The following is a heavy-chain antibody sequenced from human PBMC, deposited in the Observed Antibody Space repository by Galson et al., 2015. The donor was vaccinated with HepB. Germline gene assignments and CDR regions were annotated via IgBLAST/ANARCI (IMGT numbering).Heavy chain of an antibody. CDR2: IKEDGSEK. J-gene: IGHJ4*02. CDR1: GFTFSRFL. D-gene: IGHD3-10*01. Sequence: SLRLSCAVSGFTFSRFLMNWVRQAPGKGLEWVATIKEDGSEKYYLDSVRGRFTISRDNAENSLYLQMNGLKVDDTAVYHCTVGHYGRWGQGTLVTVSS. V-gene: IGHV3-7*03. CDR3: TVGHYGR.